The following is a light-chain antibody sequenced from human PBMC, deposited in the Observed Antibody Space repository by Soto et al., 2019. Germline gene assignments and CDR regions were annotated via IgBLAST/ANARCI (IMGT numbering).Light chain of an antibody. CDR1: QSVGRN. Sequence: EIVMTQSPATLSVSPGERATLSCRASQSVGRNLAWYQQKPGQAPRLLIYGASTRATGIPARFSGSGSGTAVTRTSRSLESEDFGIYSWRQYNPSPPLTVGGSTKVEIK. V-gene: IGKV3-15*01. CDR2: GAS. J-gene: IGKJ4*01. CDR3: RQYNPSPPLT.